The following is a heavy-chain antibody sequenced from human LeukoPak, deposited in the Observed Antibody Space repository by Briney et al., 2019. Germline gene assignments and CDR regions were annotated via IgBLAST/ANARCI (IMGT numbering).Heavy chain of an antibody. CDR1: GGSISSYY. Sequence: KPSETLSLTCTVSGGSISSYYWNWIRQPPGKGLEWIGYIYYSGSTNYNPSLKSRVTISVDTSKNQFSLKLSSVTAAVTAVYYCARDLGLSYNWFDPWGQGTLVTVSS. V-gene: IGHV4-59*01. CDR2: IYYSGST. J-gene: IGHJ5*02. D-gene: IGHD3-16*01. CDR3: ARDLGLSYNWFDP.